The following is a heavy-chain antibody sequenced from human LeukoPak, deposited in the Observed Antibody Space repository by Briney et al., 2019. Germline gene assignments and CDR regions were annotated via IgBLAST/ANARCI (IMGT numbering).Heavy chain of an antibody. CDR1: GFAFSSYA. Sequence: GGSLRLSCAASGFAFSSYAMHWVCQAPGKGLEWVAVISYDGSNKYYADSVKGRFTISRDNPKNTVYLQMNSLRAEDTALYYCARDYYGSGSYGYFDYWGQGTLVTVSS. CDR3: ARDYYGSGSYGYFDY. CDR2: ISYDGSNK. J-gene: IGHJ4*02. V-gene: IGHV3-30-3*01. D-gene: IGHD3-10*01.